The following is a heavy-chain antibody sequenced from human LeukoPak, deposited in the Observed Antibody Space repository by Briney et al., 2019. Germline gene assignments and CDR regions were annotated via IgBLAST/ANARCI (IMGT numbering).Heavy chain of an antibody. Sequence: GGSLRLSCAASGFTFSSYWMSWVRQAPGKGLEWVANIKQDGSEKYYVDSVKGRFTISRDNAKNSLYLQMNSLRAEDTAVYYCARGENVVREPDYYYYGMDVWGQGTTVTVSS. CDR3: ARGENVVREPDYYYYGMDV. CDR2: IKQDGSEK. V-gene: IGHV3-7*01. CDR1: GFTFSSYW. J-gene: IGHJ6*02. D-gene: IGHD3-10*01.